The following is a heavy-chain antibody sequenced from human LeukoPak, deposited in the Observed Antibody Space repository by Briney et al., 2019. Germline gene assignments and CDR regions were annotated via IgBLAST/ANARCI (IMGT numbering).Heavy chain of an antibody. Sequence: GGSLRLSCAASGFTFSSYAMSWVRQAPGKGLEWVSDISGSGGSTNYADSVKGRFTISRDNSKNTLYLQMNSLRAEDTAVYYCARDPVSTGLQINSDYWGQGTLVTVSS. D-gene: IGHD3-16*01. CDR1: GFTFSSYA. J-gene: IGHJ4*02. V-gene: IGHV3-23*01. CDR2: ISGSGGST. CDR3: ARDPVSTGLQINSDY.